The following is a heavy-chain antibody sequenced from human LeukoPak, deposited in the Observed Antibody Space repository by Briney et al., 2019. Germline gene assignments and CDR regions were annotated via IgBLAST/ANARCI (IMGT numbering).Heavy chain of an antibody. CDR2: IYYSGST. V-gene: IGHV4-59*01. D-gene: IGHD3-16*01. CDR1: GGSISSYY. CDR3: ARVEGGLFDY. J-gene: IGHJ4*02. Sequence: SETLSLTCTVSGGSISSYYWSWIRQPPGKGLEWIGYIYYSGSTNYNPSLKSRFTISVDTSKNQFSMQLSYVTAAETAVYYCARVEGGLFDYWGKGTLVTVSS.